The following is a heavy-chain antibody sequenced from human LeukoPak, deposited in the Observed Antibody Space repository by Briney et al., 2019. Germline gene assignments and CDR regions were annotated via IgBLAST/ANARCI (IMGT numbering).Heavy chain of an antibody. J-gene: IGHJ4*02. V-gene: IGHV4-30-4*08. CDR3: ARDRGVVVPFYS. D-gene: IGHD2-2*01. CDR2: IYDSGST. CDR1: AGSICGGDYY. Sequence: SETLSLTSTVSAGSICGGDYYWNSIRQPPGKGLEWIGYIYDSGSTYYNPSLKSRVTISVDTSKNQFHRKLSSVTASDTAVYYCARDRGVVVPFYSWGLGGLVTVSS.